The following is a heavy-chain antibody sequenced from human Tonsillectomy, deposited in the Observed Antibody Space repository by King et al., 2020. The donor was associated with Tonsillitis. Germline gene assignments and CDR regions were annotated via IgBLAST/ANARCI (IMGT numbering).Heavy chain of an antibody. J-gene: IGHJ4*02. CDR2: ISGSGGST. Sequence: VQLVQSGGDLVQPGGSLRVSCAASGFTFSSYAMSWVRQAPGKGLEWVSTISGSGGSTYYADSVKGRFTISRDNSKHTLYVQMNSLRAEDTAVYFCPKGAPGIAVAGSGAFDSWGQGTLVTVSS. CDR3: PKGAPGIAVAGSGAFDS. CDR1: GFTFSSYA. V-gene: IGHV3-23*04. D-gene: IGHD6-19*01.